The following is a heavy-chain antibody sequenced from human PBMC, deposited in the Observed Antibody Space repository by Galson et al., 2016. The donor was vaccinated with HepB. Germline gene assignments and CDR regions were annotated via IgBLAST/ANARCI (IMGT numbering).Heavy chain of an antibody. J-gene: IGHJ4*02. D-gene: IGHD3-22*01. CDR3: AKGRERYYYDSTAFDY. V-gene: IGHV3-30*19. CDR1: EFTFSSYG. Sequence: SLRLSCAASEFTFSSYGMHWVRQAPGKGLEWVAGISYDENHNVQADSVKGRFTISRDNATNTLFLQMNSLRPQDTAVYFCAKGRERYYYDSTAFDYWGQGTLVTVSS. CDR2: ISYDENHN.